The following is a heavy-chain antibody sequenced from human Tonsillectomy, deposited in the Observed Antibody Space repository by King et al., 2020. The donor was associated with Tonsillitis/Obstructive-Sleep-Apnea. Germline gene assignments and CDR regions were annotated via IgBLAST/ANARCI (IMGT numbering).Heavy chain of an antibody. J-gene: IGHJ5*02. CDR2: IIPIFRTA. D-gene: IGHD1-14*01. CDR1: GGTFSNYA. V-gene: IGHV1-69*01. CDR3: ATGGIPTREKNWFDA. Sequence: VQLVESGAEVKKPGSSVKVSCKASGGTFSNYAISWMRQAPGQGLEWMGGIIPIFRTADSAQKFQGRVTVTADESATTAYMELSSLRSEDTAMYYCATGGIPTREKNWFDAWGQGTLFTASS.